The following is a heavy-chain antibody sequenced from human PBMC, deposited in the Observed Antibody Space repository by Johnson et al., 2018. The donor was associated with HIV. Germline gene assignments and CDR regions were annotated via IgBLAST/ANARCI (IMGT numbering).Heavy chain of an antibody. CDR2: IGTAVDT. D-gene: IGHD6-13*01. V-gene: IGHV3-13*01. CDR1: GFTFSSYD. J-gene: IGHJ3*02. Sequence: VQLVESGGGLVQPGGSLRLSCAASGFTFSSYDMHWVRQATGKGLEWVSTIGTAVDTYYPGYVKGRFTVSRDNSKNTLYLQINSLRPEDTAVYYCARESVALVAFDIWGQGTMVTVSS. CDR3: ARESVALVAFDI.